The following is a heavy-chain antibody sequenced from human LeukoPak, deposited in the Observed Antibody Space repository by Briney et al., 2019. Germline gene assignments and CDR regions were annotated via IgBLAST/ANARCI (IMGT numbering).Heavy chain of an antibody. D-gene: IGHD3-10*01. Sequence: SETLSLTCTVSGGSISSYYWSWIRQPPGKGLEWIGYIYYSGSTNYNPSLKSRVTISVDTSKNQFSLKLSSVTAADTAVYYCARVKGSPHYGSGSYYGYWGQGTLVTVSS. CDR3: ARVKGSPHYGSGSYYGY. CDR2: IYYSGST. J-gene: IGHJ4*02. CDR1: GGSISSYY. V-gene: IGHV4-59*01.